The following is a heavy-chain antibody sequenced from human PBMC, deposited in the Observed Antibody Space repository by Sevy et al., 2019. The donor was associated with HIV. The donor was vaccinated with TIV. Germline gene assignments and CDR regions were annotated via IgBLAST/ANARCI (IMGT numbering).Heavy chain of an antibody. Sequence: ASVKVSCKASGYTFTSYYMHWVRQAPGQGLEWMGIINPSGGSTSYAQKFQGRVTMTRDTSTSTVYMELSSLRSEDTAVYYCARSTYYYDSSGYGNDAFDIWGQGTMVTVSS. CDR2: INPSGGST. D-gene: IGHD3-22*01. J-gene: IGHJ3*02. CDR1: GYTFTSYY. V-gene: IGHV1-46*01. CDR3: ARSTYYYDSSGYGNDAFDI.